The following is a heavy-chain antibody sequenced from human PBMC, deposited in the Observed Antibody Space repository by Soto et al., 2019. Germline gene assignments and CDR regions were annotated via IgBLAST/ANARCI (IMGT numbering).Heavy chain of an antibody. CDR2: ISGSGGST. Sequence: GGSLRLSCAASGFTFSSYAMSWVRQAPGKGLEWVSAISGSGGSTYYADSVKGRFTISRDNSKNTLYLQMNSLRAEDTAVYYCAKSTYCGGDCYFHPNYYYYGVDVWGQGTTVTVSS. CDR3: AKSTYCGGDCYFHPNYYYYGVDV. V-gene: IGHV3-23*01. J-gene: IGHJ6*02. CDR1: GFTFSSYA. D-gene: IGHD2-21*02.